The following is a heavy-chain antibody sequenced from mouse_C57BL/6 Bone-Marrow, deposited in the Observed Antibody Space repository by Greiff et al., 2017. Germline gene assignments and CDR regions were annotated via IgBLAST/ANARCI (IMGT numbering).Heavy chain of an antibody. CDR2: IYPGDGDT. V-gene: IGHV1-82*01. CDR1: GYAFSSSW. CDR3: ARLGYYYGSKPP. D-gene: IGHD1-1*01. J-gene: IGHJ3*01. Sequence: QVQLQQSGPELVKPGASVKISCKASGYAFSSSWMNWVKQRPGKGLEWIGRIYPGDGDTNYNGKFKGKATLTADKSSSTAYMQLSSLTSEDSAVYFCARLGYYYGSKPPWGQGTLVTVSA.